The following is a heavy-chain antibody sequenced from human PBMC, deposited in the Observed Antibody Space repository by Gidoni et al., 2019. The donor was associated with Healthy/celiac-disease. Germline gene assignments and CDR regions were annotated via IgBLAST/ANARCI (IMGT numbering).Heavy chain of an antibody. J-gene: IGHJ4*02. Sequence: EVQLVQSGAEVKKPGESLKISCQCSGYSFTSYWFGGVRQMPGKGLEWMGIIYPGDSDTRYSPSFQGQVTISADKSISTAYLQWSSLKASDTAMYYCARGDRTRWDILTGAIDYWGQGTLVTVSS. CDR1: GYSFTSYW. D-gene: IGHD3-9*01. V-gene: IGHV5-51*01. CDR3: ARGDRTRWDILTGAIDY. CDR2: IYPGDSDT.